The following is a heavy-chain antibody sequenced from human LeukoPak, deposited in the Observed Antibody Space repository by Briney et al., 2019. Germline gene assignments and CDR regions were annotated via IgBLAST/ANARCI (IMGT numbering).Heavy chain of an antibody. J-gene: IGHJ4*02. CDR2: TYYRSKWYN. Sequence: SQTLSLTCAISGDIVSSNIAAWNWIRQSPSRGLEWLGRTYYRSKWYNDYAVSVRSRITIDPDTSKNQFSLQLNSVTPEDTAVYYCAKDCGTGPFACSHWGQGTLVTVSS. V-gene: IGHV6-1*01. CDR3: AKDCGTGPFACSH. D-gene: IGHD2-15*01. CDR1: GDIVSSNIAA.